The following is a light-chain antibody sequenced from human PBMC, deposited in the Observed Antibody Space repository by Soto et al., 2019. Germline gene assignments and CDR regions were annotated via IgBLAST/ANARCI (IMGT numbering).Light chain of an antibody. CDR3: QQYYSYPRT. CDR1: QDITTY. V-gene: IGKV1-8*01. J-gene: IGKJ4*01. CDR2: AAS. Sequence: AIQLTQSPLSLSASIGDRVSITCRASQDITTYIAWYQQKSGRPPKVLIYAASTLEGGVPSRFSGSGSGTEFILTISCLQSEDFATYYCQQYYSYPRTFGGGTKVDIK.